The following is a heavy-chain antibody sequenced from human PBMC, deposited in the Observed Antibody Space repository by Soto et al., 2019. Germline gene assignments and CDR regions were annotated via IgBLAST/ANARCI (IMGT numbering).Heavy chain of an antibody. CDR3: SRYYYGSGSYFDY. J-gene: IGHJ4*02. CDR2: IYYSGST. V-gene: IGHV4-30-4*01. D-gene: IGHD3-10*01. Sequence: QVQLQESGPGLVKPSQTLSLTCTVSGGSISSVDYYWSWIRQPPGKCLEWIGYIYYSGSTHYNPSLKSRLTMSVDTSKDQFTLKMSSVTAADTAVYYCSRYYYGSGSYFDYWGQGTLVTVSS. CDR1: GGSISSVDYY.